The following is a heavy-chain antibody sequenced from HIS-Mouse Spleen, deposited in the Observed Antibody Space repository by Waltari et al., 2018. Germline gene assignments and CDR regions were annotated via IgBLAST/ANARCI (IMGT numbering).Heavy chain of an antibody. V-gene: IGHV3-9*01. CDR2: ISWNSGSI. CDR1: GFTFDDYA. CDR3: AKDISRGKGGAFDI. Sequence: EVQLVESGGGLVQPGRSLRLSCAASGFTFDDYAMHWVRQALGKGLGGVSGISWNSGSIGDADSVKGRFTISRDNAKNSLYLQMNSLRAEDTALYYCAKDISRGKGGAFDIWGQGTMVTVSS. J-gene: IGHJ3*02. D-gene: IGHD3-16*01.